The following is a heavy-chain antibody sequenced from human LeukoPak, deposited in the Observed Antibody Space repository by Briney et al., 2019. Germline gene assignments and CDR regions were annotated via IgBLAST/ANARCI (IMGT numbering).Heavy chain of an antibody. J-gene: IGHJ6*02. D-gene: IGHD3-22*01. CDR1: GGSISSYY. V-gene: IGHV4-59*01. CDR2: IYYSGST. Sequence: PSETLSLTCTVSGGSISSYYWSWIRQPPGKGLEWIGYIYYSGSTNYNPSLKSRVTISVDTSKNQFSLKLSSVTAADTAVYYCARDRPPDYYDSNGYYGYYYGMDVWGQGTTVTVSS. CDR3: ARDRPPDYYDSNGYYGYYYGMDV.